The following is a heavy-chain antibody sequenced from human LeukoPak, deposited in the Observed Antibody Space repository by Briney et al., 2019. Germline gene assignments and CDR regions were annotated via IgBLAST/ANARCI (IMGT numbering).Heavy chain of an antibody. CDR3: ARDVENYYVTFDP. CDR1: GFTFSNYY. V-gene: IGHV3-11*06. J-gene: IGHJ5*02. D-gene: IGHD3-10*02. CDR2: ISSSSSYT. Sequence: PGGSLRLSCAASGFTFSNYYMSWIRQAPGRGLEWVSYISSSSSYTNYADSVKGRFTISSDNAKNSLYLQMNSLRAEDTAVYYCARDVENYYVTFDPWGQGTLVTVSS.